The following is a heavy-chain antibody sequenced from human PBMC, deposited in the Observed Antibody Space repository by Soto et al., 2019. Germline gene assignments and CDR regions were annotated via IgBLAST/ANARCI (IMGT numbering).Heavy chain of an antibody. J-gene: IGHJ4*02. CDR3: TRETVAGITGLDY. Sequence: GGTLRLSCAASGFNVGAFAVNWVRQAPGKGLEWVSGISVSDAFIYYADSVRGRFSISRDASENILYLQMNSLRVDDTALYYCTRETVAGITGLDYWGPGTLVTVSS. V-gene: IGHV3-23*01. CDR2: ISVSDAFI. D-gene: IGHD1-20*01. CDR1: GFNVGAFA.